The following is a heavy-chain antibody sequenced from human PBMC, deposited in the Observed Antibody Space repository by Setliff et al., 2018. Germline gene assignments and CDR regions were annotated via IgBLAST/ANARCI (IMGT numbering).Heavy chain of an antibody. CDR3: ATLSKDLNY. CDR1: GFTFSSYS. J-gene: IGHJ4*02. Sequence: GGSLRLSCAGSGFTFSSYSMNWVRQAPGKGLEWVAIIWHDGTNKYYADSVKGRFDISRDSSKNTVYLQMNSLTAEDTAMYYCATLSKDLNYWGQGTLVTVSS. CDR2: IWHDGTNK. V-gene: IGHV3-33*08. D-gene: IGHD3-3*01.